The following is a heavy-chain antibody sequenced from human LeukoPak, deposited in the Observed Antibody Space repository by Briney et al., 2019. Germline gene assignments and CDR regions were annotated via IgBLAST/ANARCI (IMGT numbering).Heavy chain of an antibody. CDR1: GGTFSSYA. J-gene: IGHJ6*02. Sequence: SVKVSCTASGGTFSSYAISWVRQAPGQGLEWMGGIIPIFGTANYAQKFQGRVTITADESTSTAYMELSSLRSEDTAVYYCAREKDTAMALYGMDVWGQGTTVTVSS. V-gene: IGHV1-69*13. D-gene: IGHD5-18*01. CDR2: IIPIFGTA. CDR3: AREKDTAMALYGMDV.